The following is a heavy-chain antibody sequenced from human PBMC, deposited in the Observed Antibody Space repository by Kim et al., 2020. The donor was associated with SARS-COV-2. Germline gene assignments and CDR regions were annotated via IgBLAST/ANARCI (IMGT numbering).Heavy chain of an antibody. Sequence: SETLSLTCTVSGGSVSSGSYYWSWIRQPPGKGLEWIGYIYYSGSTNYNPSLKSRVTISVDTSKNQFSLKLSSVTAADAAGYYCASLGRGQWRYYSYVMDVWGQGTTVTVS. CDR3: ASLGRGQWRYYSYVMDV. J-gene: IGHJ6*02. CDR2: IYYSGST. V-gene: IGHV4-61*01. CDR1: GGSVSSGSYY. D-gene: IGHD6-19*01.